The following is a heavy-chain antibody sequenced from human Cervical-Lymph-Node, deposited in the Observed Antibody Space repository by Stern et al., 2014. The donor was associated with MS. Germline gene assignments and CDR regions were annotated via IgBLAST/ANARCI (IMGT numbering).Heavy chain of an antibody. J-gene: IGHJ4*02. CDR1: GYTFTSYW. V-gene: IGHV5-51*01. CDR2: IFPGGSDI. CDR3: ARQRYFDY. Sequence: MQLVQSGPEVKRPGESLKISCQASGYTFTSYWIGWVRQMPGKGLEWIAIIFPGGSDIRYSPSFQGQDTISADKSSSTAYLQWNNLKASDTAIYYCARQRYFDYWGQGTLVTVSS.